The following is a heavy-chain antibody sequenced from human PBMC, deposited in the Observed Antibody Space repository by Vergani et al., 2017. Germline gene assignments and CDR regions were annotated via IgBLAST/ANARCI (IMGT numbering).Heavy chain of an antibody. V-gene: IGHV3-30*02. CDR1: GFTFSSYG. CDR2: IRYDGSNK. D-gene: IGHD3-16*01. J-gene: IGHJ4*02. CDR3: AKDLYDYVWGSFTSPPLYFDY. Sequence: QVQLVESGGGVVQPGGSLRLSCAASGFTFSSYGMHWVRQAPGTGLEWVAFIRYDGSNKYYADSVKGRFTISRDNSKNTLYLQMNSLRAEDTAVYYCAKDLYDYVWGSFTSPPLYFDYWGQGTLVTVSS.